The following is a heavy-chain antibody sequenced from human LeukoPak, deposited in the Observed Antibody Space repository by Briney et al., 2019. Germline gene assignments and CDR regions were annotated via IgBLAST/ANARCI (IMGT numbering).Heavy chain of an antibody. D-gene: IGHD4-17*01. V-gene: IGHV4-4*07. CDR2: IYNSGGT. CDR1: GDSISYFY. Sequence: SETLSLTCSVSGDSISYFYWSWIRQAAGKGLEWIGRIYNSGGTDYNASLKSRVTMSVDTSKNQLSLKVISVTAADTAVYYCARVDYGDYAWSGYYYYYMDVWGKGTTVTVSS. J-gene: IGHJ6*03. CDR3: ARVDYGDYAWSGYYYYYMDV.